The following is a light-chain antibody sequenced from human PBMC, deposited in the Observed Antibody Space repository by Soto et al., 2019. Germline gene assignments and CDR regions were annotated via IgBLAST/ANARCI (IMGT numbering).Light chain of an antibody. CDR3: QQYDTYWT. V-gene: IGKV1-5*03. CDR1: QSISDW. J-gene: IGKJ1*01. CDR2: KAS. Sequence: DIQMTQSPSTLSASIGDRVTITCRASQSISDWLAWHQQKPGKAPKLLIYKASILESGVPSRFSGSGFGTEFTLTINSLQPDDFATDYCQQYDTYWTFGQGTKVEIK.